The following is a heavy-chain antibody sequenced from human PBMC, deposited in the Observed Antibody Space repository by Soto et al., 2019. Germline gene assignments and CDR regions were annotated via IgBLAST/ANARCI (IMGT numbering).Heavy chain of an antibody. CDR1: VYTFTSYG. CDR3: ARGFPTSFDY. V-gene: IGHV1-18*01. Sequence: GXSVKIASEASVYTFTSYGLRWVRQAPGQGLEWMGWISAYNGNTNYAQKLQGRVTMTTDTSTSTAYMELRSLRSDDTAVYYCARGFPTSFDYWGQGSLVTVSS. J-gene: IGHJ4*02. CDR2: ISAYNGNT.